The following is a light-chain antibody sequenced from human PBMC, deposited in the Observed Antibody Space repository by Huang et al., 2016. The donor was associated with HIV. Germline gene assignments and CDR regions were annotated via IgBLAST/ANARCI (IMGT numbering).Light chain of an antibody. CDR2: WAS. CDR1: QSILYSSSNKNF. J-gene: IGKJ2*01. V-gene: IGKV4-1*01. CDR3: QQYYATPYT. Sequence: DIVMTQSPESLALAVGQRATITCKSSQSILYSSSNKNFVAWYQQKLGQPPKLLIYWASTRESGVPDRFSGSGSGTDFTLTVDSLQPEDVAVYYCQQYYATPYTFGQGTKLEIK.